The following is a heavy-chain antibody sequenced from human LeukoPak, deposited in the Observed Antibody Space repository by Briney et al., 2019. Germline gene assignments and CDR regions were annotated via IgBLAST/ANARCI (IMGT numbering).Heavy chain of an antibody. V-gene: IGHV4-38-2*01. D-gene: IGHD1-1*01. Sequence: PSETLSLTCAVSGYSIGSGYYWGWIRQPPGKGLEWIGSIYHSGSTYYNPSLKSRVTISVDTSKNQFSLKLSSVTAADTAVYYCARRTTSGVDAFDIWGQGTMVTVSS. CDR3: ARRTTSGVDAFDI. J-gene: IGHJ3*02. CDR2: IYHSGST. CDR1: GYSIGSGYY.